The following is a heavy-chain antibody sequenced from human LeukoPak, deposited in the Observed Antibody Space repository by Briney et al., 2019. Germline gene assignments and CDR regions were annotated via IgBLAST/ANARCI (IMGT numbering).Heavy chain of an antibody. J-gene: IGHJ4*02. CDR2: IYNSGST. Sequence: SETLSLTCTVSGDSISTYFWSWIRQSPGKGLQWIGYIYNSGSTNYSPSLKSRVTISVDTSKNQFSLKLSSVTAADTAVYYCARHKRSGTYYFDYWGQGTLVTVSS. CDR1: GDSISTYF. CDR3: ARHKRSGTYYFDY. D-gene: IGHD1-26*01. V-gene: IGHV4-59*01.